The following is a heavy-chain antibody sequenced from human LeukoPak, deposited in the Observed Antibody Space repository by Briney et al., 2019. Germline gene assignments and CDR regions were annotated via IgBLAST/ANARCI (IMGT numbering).Heavy chain of an antibody. V-gene: IGHV1-18*01. CDR1: GYTFTSYG. Sequence: ASVKVSCKASGYTFTSYGISWVRQAPGQGLEWIGWISAYNGNTNYAQKLQGRVTMTTDTSTSTAYMELRSLRSDDTAVYYCARAGRYFDWLSLDYWGQGTLVTVSS. CDR2: ISAYNGNT. CDR3: ARAGRYFDWLSLDY. J-gene: IGHJ4*02. D-gene: IGHD3-9*01.